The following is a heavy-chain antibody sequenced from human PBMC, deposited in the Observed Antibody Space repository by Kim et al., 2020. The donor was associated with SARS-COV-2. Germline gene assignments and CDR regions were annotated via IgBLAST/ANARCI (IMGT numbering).Heavy chain of an antibody. Sequence: YADTLKVRFTISRDNSKNPLYLQMNILRAEDTAVYYCAKSVGVTGAFDIWGQGTMVTVSS. V-gene: IGHV3-23*01. D-gene: IGHD2-21*02. CDR3: AKSVGVTGAFDI. J-gene: IGHJ3*02.